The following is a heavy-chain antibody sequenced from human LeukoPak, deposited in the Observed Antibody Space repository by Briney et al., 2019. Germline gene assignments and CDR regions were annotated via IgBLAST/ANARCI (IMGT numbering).Heavy chain of an antibody. J-gene: IGHJ3*02. V-gene: IGHV4-61*05. CDR3: ACLTTADAFDI. Sequence: KPSETLSLTCTVSGGSISSTSYYWGWIRQPPGKGLEWIGYIYYTGSTNYNPSLKSRVTISVDTSKNQFSLKLSSVTAADTAVYYCACLTTADAFDIWGQGTMVTVSS. CDR2: IYYTGST. D-gene: IGHD3-22*01. CDR1: GGSISSTSYY.